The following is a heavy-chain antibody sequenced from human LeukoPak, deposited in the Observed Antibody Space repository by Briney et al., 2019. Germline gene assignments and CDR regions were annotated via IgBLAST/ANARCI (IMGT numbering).Heavy chain of an antibody. CDR1: GGSISSGGYY. CDR3: ARAASYYGSGSYDTPKYFQH. V-gene: IGHV4-30-4*01. CDR2: IYHSGST. J-gene: IGHJ1*01. D-gene: IGHD3-10*01. Sequence: SETLSLTCTVSGGSISSGGYYWTWIRQPPGKGLEWIGYIYHSGSTYYNPSLKSRLTISVDTSKNQFSLKLSSVTAADTAVYYCARAASYYGSGSYDTPKYFQHWGQGTLVSVSS.